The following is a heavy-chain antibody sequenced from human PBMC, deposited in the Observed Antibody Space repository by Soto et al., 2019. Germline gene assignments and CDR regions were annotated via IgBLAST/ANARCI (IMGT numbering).Heavy chain of an antibody. CDR3: ARASYDPEYYYYNYMDV. CDR1: GYSFTSYW. V-gene: IGHV5-51*01. CDR2: IYPGDSDT. Sequence: PGESLKISCKGSGYSFTSYWIGWVRQMPGKGLEWMGIIYPGDSDTRYSPSFQGQVTISADKSISTAYLQWSSLKASDTAMYYCARASYDPEYYYYNYMDVWGKGTTVTVSS. D-gene: IGHD5-12*01. J-gene: IGHJ6*03.